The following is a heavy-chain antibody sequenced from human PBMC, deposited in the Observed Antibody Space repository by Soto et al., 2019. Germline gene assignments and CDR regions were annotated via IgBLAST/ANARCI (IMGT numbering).Heavy chain of an antibody. V-gene: IGHV3-21*01. Sequence: EVQLVESGGGLVKPGGSLRLSGAASGFTFSSYSMNWVRQAPGKGLEWVSSISSSSSYIYYADSVKGGFTISRDNAKNSLYLQMNSLRAEDTAVYYCARDSGRYRFDYGGQGTLVTVS. CDR1: GFTFSSYS. J-gene: IGHJ4*02. CDR2: ISSSSSYI. CDR3: ARDSGRYRFDY. D-gene: IGHD1-26*01.